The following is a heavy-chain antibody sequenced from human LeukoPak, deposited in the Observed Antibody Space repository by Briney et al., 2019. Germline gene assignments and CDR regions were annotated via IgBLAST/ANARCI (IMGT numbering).Heavy chain of an antibody. CDR2: INHSGST. V-gene: IGHV4-34*01. CDR1: GGPFSGYY. Sequence: SETLSLTCAVYGGPFSGYYWSWIRQPPGKGLEWIGEINHSGSTNYNPSLKSRVTISVDTSKNQFSLKLSSVTAADTAVYYCARPRYSSGWSIFDYWGQGTLVTVSS. CDR3: ARPRYSSGWSIFDY. J-gene: IGHJ4*02. D-gene: IGHD6-19*01.